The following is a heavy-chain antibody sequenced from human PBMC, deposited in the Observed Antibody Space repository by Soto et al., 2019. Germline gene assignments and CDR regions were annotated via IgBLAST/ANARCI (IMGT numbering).Heavy chain of an antibody. CDR1: GFTFSSYA. CDR2: ISGSGGST. CDR3: AKDIEGYCSCGSCPLFDY. D-gene: IGHD2-15*01. V-gene: IGHV3-23*01. J-gene: IGHJ4*02. Sequence: EVQLLASGGGLVQPRGSLRFSCAASGFTFSSYAMSWVRQAPGKGLEWVSAISGSGGSTYYADSVKGRFTISRDNSKNTLYLQMNSLRAEDTAVYYCAKDIEGYCSCGSCPLFDYWGQGTLVTVSS.